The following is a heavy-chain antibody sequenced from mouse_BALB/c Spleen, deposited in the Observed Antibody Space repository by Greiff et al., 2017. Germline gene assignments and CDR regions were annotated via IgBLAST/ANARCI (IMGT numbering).Heavy chain of an antibody. D-gene: IGHD2-3*01. Sequence: VQLQQSGTVLARPGASVKMSCKASGYSSTSYWMHWVKQRPGQGLEWIGAIYPGNSDTSYNQKFKGKAKLTAVTSASTAYMELSSLTNEDSAVYYCTRGYYVRAMDYWGQGTSVTVSS. V-gene: IGHV1-5*01. CDR1: GYSSTSYW. CDR3: TRGYYVRAMDY. J-gene: IGHJ4*01. CDR2: IYPGNSDT.